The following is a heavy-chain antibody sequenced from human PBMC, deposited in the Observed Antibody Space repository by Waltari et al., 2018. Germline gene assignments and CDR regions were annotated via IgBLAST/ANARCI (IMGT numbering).Heavy chain of an antibody. Sequence: QLQLQESGSGLVQPSQTLSLTCPVSGGSISSGGYSWRWIRQPPGKGLEWIGYIYHSGSTYYNPSLKSRVTISVDRSKNQFSLKLSSVTAADTAVHYCARGSLNHEYNWFDPWGQGTLVTVSS. J-gene: IGHJ5*02. V-gene: IGHV4-30-2*01. CDR1: GGSISSGGYS. CDR3: ARGSLNHEYNWFDP. CDR2: IYHSGST.